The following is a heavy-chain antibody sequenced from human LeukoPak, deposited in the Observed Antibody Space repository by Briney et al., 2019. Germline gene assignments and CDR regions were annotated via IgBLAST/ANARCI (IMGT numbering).Heavy chain of an antibody. D-gene: IGHD2-15*01. CDR2: IRYDGSNK. CDR3: AGGLLGCRGGSCYPTDY. CDR1: GFTFSSNG. Sequence: GGSLRLSCAASGFTFSSNGMHWVRQAPGKGLEWVAFIRYDGSNKYYADSVKGRFTISRDNAKNSLYLQMNSLRDEDTAVYYCAGGLLGCRGGSCYPTDYWGQGTLVTVSS. V-gene: IGHV3-30*02. J-gene: IGHJ4*02.